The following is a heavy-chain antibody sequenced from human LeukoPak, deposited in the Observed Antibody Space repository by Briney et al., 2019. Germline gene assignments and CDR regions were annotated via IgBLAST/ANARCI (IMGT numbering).Heavy chain of an antibody. V-gene: IGHV4-59*08. J-gene: IGHJ3*01. Sequence: SETLSLTCTVSGDSISSYYWSWIRQPPGKGLEWIGYIHYSGSTNYNPSLKSRVTISVDTSKNQFSLKLSSVTAADTAVYFCARSERIIMILGGAFDVWGQGTMVTVSS. CDR2: IHYSGST. D-gene: IGHD3-22*01. CDR3: ARSERIIMILGGAFDV. CDR1: GDSISSYY.